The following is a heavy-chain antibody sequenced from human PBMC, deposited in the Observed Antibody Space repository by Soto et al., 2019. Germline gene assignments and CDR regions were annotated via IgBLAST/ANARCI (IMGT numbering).Heavy chain of an antibody. D-gene: IGHD6-6*01. J-gene: IGHJ5*02. CDR1: GYTFTSYD. CDR3: ARASRIAARPRWFDP. V-gene: IGHV1-8*01. CDR2: MNPNSGNT. Sequence: ASVKVSCKASGYTFTSYDINWVRQATGQGLEWMGWMNPNSGNTGYAQRFQGRVTMTRNTSISTAYMELSSLRSEDTAVYYCARASRIAARPRWFDPWGQGTLVTVS.